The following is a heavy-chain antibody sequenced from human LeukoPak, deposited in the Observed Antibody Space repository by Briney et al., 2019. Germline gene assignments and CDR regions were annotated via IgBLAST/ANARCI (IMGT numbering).Heavy chain of an antibody. CDR1: GFTFSNYW. J-gene: IGHJ5*02. CDR2: INEDGSEK. V-gene: IGHV3-7*03. CDR3: ARSYCSGGSCYSGWFDP. Sequence: GGSLRLSCAASGFTFSNYWMTWVRQAPGKGLEWVANINEDGSEKYYVDSEKGRFTISRDNAKNSLYLQMNSVRAEDTAVYYCARSYCSGGSCYSGWFDPWGQGTLVTVSS. D-gene: IGHD2-15*01.